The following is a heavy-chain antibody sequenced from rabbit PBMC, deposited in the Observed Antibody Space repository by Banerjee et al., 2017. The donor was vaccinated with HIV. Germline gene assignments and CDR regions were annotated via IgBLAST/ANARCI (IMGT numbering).Heavy chain of an antibody. CDR3: ARWWTGDDAFNL. V-gene: IGHV1S40*01. CDR1: GFSFSNNYY. J-gene: IGHJ6*01. Sequence: LEESGGDLVKPGASLTLTCTASGFSFSNNYYMCWVRQAPGKGLEWIACIYGGSSGSTAYASWAKGRFTISKTSSTTVTLQMTSLTAADTATYFCARWWTGDDAFNLWGPGTLVTVS. CDR2: IYGGSSGST. D-gene: IGHD2-1*01.